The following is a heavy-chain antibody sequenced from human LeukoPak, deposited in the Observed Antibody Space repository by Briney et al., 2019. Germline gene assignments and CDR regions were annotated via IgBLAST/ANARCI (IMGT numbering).Heavy chain of an antibody. CDR3: ARDLNVLRFLEWSRTLGHAFDI. D-gene: IGHD3-3*01. Sequence: GASVKVSCTASGYTFSDYYIHWLRQAPGQGLEWMGWINPNSGGTNYAQKFQGRVTMTRDTSISTAYMELSRLRSDDTAVYYCARDLNVLRFLEWSRTLGHAFDIWGQGTMVTVSS. V-gene: IGHV1-2*02. CDR1: GYTFSDYY. J-gene: IGHJ3*02. CDR2: INPNSGGT.